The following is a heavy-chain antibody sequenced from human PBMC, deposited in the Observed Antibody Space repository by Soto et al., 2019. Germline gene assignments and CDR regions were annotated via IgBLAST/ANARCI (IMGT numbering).Heavy chain of an antibody. D-gene: IGHD3-3*01. CDR1: SGSVSSGRYD. CDR3: ARDSTSYYDPHNWFDP. V-gene: IGHV4-61*01. J-gene: IGHJ5*02. CDR2: IYYSGST. Sequence: NHSWTLSLTCTVCSGSVSSGRYDGSWIRQPPGKGLEWIGYIYYSGSTNYNPSLKSRVTISVDTSKNQFSLKLSSVTAADTAVYYCARDSTSYYDPHNWFDPWGQGTLVTVSS.